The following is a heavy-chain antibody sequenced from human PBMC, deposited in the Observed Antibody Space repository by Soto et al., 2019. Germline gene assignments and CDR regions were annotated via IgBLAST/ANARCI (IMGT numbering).Heavy chain of an antibody. Sequence: QVQLQESGPGLVKPSETLSLTCTVSGGSITSYYWSWIRQPPGKGLEWIGYMYYSGSTNYNPSLKSRVTSSVDTAKNQFSLKLSSVTAADTAVYYCARGRGWVDPWGQGTLVTVSS. CDR2: MYYSGST. CDR1: GGSITSYY. CDR3: ARGRGWVDP. J-gene: IGHJ5*02. V-gene: IGHV4-59*01.